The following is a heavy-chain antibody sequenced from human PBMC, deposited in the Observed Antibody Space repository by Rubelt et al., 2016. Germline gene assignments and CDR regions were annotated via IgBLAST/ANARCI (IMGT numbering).Heavy chain of an antibody. CDR2: IIPVLGIA. J-gene: IGHJ5*02. CDR1: GGTFSSYA. Sequence: QVQLVQSGAEVKKPGSSVKVSCKASGGTFSSYAISWVRQAPGQGLEWMGRIIPVLGIANNARKSQGRGSITADKSTSPAYMEMSSLRSEDTAGYYCARGVEYYYGSGTNWFDPGGQGTLVTVSS. V-gene: IGHV1-69*04. D-gene: IGHD3-10*01. CDR3: ARGVEYYYGSGTNWFDP.